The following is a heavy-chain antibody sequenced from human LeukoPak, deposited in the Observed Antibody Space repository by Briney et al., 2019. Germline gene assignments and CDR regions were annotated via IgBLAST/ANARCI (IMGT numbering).Heavy chain of an antibody. V-gene: IGHV4-4*09. Sequence: SETLSLTCTVSGGSISSYYWNWIRQPPGKGLEWIGYIYTSGSTNYNPSLKSRATISVDTPKNQFSLKLSSVTPADTAKYYCARHRGYCSSTSCSYIDYWGQEPLVTVS. CDR1: GGSISSYY. D-gene: IGHD2-2*01. CDR3: ARHRGYCSSTSCSYIDY. J-gene: IGHJ4*02. CDR2: IYTSGST.